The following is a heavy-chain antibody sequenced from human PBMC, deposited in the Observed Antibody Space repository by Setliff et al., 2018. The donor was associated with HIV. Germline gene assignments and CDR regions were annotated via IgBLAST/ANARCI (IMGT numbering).Heavy chain of an antibody. J-gene: IGHJ4*02. CDR1: GGSISSYY. V-gene: IGHV4-59*01. Sequence: SETLSLTCTVSGGSISSYYWSWIRQPPGKGLEWIGYIYYSGSTNYNPSLKSRVTISVDTSKNQFSLKLSSVTAADTAVYYCARAGYKGDFDYWGQGTLVTVSS. CDR3: ARAGYKGDFDY. CDR2: IYYSGST. D-gene: IGHD5-12*01.